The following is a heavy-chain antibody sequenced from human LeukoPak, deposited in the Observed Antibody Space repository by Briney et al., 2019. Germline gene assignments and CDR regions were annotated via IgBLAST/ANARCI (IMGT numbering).Heavy chain of an antibody. Sequence: GGSLRLSCAASGFTFSSYEMNWVRQAPGKGLEWVAGISGTGGYRYYGDSVKGRFTISRDNPQNELYLQMNSLRAEDTAVYYCRIMVYARELDNWGQGTLVTVSS. D-gene: IGHD2-8*01. J-gene: IGHJ4*02. CDR3: RIMVYARELDN. CDR2: ISGTGGYR. V-gene: IGHV3-23*01. CDR1: GFTFSSYE.